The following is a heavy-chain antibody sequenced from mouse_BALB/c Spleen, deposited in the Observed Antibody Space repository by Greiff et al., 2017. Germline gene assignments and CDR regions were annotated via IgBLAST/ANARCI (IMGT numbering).Heavy chain of an antibody. CDR1: GFSLTSYG. CDR3: ARGGLITTVVGYYAMDY. Sequence: VMLVESGPGLVAPSQSLSITCTVSGFSLTSYGVHWVRQPPGKGLEWLGVIWAGGSTNYNSALMSRLSISKDNSKSQVFLKMNSLQTDDTAMYYCARGGLITTVVGYYAMDYWGQGTSVTVSS. J-gene: IGHJ4*01. V-gene: IGHV2-9*02. D-gene: IGHD1-1*01. CDR2: IWAGGST.